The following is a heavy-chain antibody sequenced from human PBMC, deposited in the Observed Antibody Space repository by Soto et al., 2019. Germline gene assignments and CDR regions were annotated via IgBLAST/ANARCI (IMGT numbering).Heavy chain of an antibody. V-gene: IGHV3-30*18. CDR1: GFTFSSYG. D-gene: IGHD6-19*01. CDR3: AKGASSGWYGQDFDY. Sequence: QVQLVESGGGVVQPGRSLRLSCAASGFTFSSYGMHWVRQAPGKGLEWVAVISCDGSNKYYADSVKGRFTISRDNSKNTLYLQMNSLRAEDTAVYYCAKGASSGWYGQDFDYWGQGTLVTVSS. J-gene: IGHJ4*02. CDR2: ISCDGSNK.